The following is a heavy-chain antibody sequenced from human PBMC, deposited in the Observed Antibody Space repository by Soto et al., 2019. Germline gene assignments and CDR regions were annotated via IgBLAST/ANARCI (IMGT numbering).Heavy chain of an antibody. CDR1: GFSLITSGVT. D-gene: IGHD6-6*01. J-gene: IGHJ5*01. Sequence: QITLKESGPTLVKPTQTLTLTCTFSGFSLITSGVTVGWIRQPPGKALEWLALIYWDDDERYSPSLRSRLTITKDTSKNQVVLTVTDMDPVDTATYYCARRLTSNSSYWFDSWGQGALVTVSS. V-gene: IGHV2-5*02. CDR2: IYWDDDE. CDR3: ARRLTSNSSYWFDS.